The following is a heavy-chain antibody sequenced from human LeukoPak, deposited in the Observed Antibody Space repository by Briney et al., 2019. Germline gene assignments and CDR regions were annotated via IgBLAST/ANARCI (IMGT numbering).Heavy chain of an antibody. Sequence: VASVKVSCKASGYTFTSYDINWVRQATGQGLEWMGWMNPNSGNTGYAQKFQGRVTITRNTSISTAYMELSSLRSEDAAVYYCARRHYDFWSGYPNWFDPWGQGTLVTVS. J-gene: IGHJ5*02. V-gene: IGHV1-8*03. CDR1: GYTFTSYD. D-gene: IGHD3-3*01. CDR2: MNPNSGNT. CDR3: ARRHYDFWSGYPNWFDP.